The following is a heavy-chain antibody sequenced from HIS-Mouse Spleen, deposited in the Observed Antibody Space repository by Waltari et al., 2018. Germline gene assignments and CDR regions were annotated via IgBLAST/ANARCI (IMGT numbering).Heavy chain of an antibody. CDR1: GFTFSSHG. J-gene: IGHJ3*02. CDR2: ISYDGSNK. V-gene: IGHV3-30*18. CDR3: AKDRLYDSSGYYFDAFDI. D-gene: IGHD3-22*01. Sequence: QVQLVESGGGGVQPGRSLRLSCAGSGFTFSSHGMPWVRQAPGKGLEWVAVISYDGSNKYYADSVKGRFTISRDNSKNTLYLQMNSLRAEDTAVYYCAKDRLYDSSGYYFDAFDIWGQGTMVTVSS.